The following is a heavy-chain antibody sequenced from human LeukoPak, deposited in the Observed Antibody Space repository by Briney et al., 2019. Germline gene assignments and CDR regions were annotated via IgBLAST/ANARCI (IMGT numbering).Heavy chain of an antibody. V-gene: IGHV3-30*04. D-gene: IGHD5-24*01. CDR2: ISYDGSNK. Sequence: AGGSLRLSCAASGFTFSSYAMHWVRQAPGKGLEWVAVISYDGSNKYYADSVKGRFTISRDNSKNTLYLQMNSLRAEDTAVYYCAKELDNRDGFDYWGQGTLVTVSS. CDR1: GFTFSSYA. J-gene: IGHJ4*02. CDR3: AKELDNRDGFDY.